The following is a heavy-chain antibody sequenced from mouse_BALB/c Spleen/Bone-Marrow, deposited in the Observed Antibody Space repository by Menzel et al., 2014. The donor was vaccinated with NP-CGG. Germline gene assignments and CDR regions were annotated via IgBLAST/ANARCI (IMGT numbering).Heavy chain of an antibody. J-gene: IGHJ3*01. Sequence: EVQRVESGGGLVQPGGSLKLSCAASGFDFSRYWMSWVRQAPGKGLEWIGEINPDSSTINYTPSLKDKFIISRDNAKNTLYLQMSKVRSEDTALYYCERLSYYGRFAYWGQGTLVTVSA. CDR2: INPDSSTI. CDR1: GFDFSRYW. D-gene: IGHD1-1*01. V-gene: IGHV4-1*02. CDR3: ERLSYYGRFAY.